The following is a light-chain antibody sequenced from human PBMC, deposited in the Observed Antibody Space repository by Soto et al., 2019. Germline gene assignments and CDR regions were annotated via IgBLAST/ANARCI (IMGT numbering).Light chain of an antibody. CDR1: SSDVGAYNY. Sequence: QSALTQPPSASGSPGQSVTISCTGTSSDVGAYNYVSWYQQHPGEAPKPMIYEVSKRPSGVPDRFSGSKSGNTASLTVSGLQAEDEADYYCSSFAGSNNLLFGGGTKLTVL. CDR3: SSFAGSNNLL. V-gene: IGLV2-8*01. CDR2: EVS. J-gene: IGLJ2*01.